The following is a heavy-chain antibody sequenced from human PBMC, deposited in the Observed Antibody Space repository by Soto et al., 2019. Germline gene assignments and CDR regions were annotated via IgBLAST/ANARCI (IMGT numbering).Heavy chain of an antibody. D-gene: IGHD3-22*01. J-gene: IGHJ4*02. CDR1: GFSLSTSGVG. CDR2: IYWNDDK. CDR3: AHRPVDYYDSSGYYHAYYFDY. V-gene: IGHV2-5*01. Sequence: QITLKESGPTLVKPTQTLTLTCTFSGFSLSTSGVGVGWIRQPPGKALEWLALIYWNDDKRYSPSLKSRLTITKDTSKNQVVLTMTNMDPVDTGTYYCAHRPVDYYDSSGYYHAYYFDYWGQGTLVTVSS.